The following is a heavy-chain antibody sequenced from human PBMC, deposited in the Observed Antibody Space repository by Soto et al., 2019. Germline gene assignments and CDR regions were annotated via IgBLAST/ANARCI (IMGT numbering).Heavy chain of an antibody. D-gene: IGHD5-12*01. J-gene: IGHJ5*02. CDR1: GFTFNTYA. CDR2: LSSSGGST. V-gene: IGHV3-64*01. Sequence: GGSLRLSCAASGFTFNTYAMHWVRQAPGKGLEYVSALSSSGGSTYYTNSVRGRFTISRDNSKNTLYLQMGSLRAEDMAVYYCARGIGQCSGSNCYDYLDAWGQGTLVTVPS. CDR3: ARGIGQCSGSNCYDYLDA.